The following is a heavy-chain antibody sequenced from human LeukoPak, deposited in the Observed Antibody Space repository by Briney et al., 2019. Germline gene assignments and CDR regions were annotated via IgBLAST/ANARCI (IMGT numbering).Heavy chain of an antibody. V-gene: IGHV4-59*01. CDR3: GRESGSYQYFFDY. CDR1: GGSISSYY. D-gene: IGHD1-26*01. J-gene: IGHJ4*02. CDR2: IYYSEST. Sequence: MPSETLSLTCTVSGGSISSYYWSWIRQPPGKGLEWLGYIYYSESTNYNPSLKSRVTISVDTSKNQLSLKLSSVSAADTAVYYCGRESGSYQYFFDYWGQGTLVTVSS.